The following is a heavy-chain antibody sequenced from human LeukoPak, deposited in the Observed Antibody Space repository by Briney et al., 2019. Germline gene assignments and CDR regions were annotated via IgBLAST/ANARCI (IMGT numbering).Heavy chain of an antibody. D-gene: IGHD3-10*01. CDR2: ISAYNGNT. CDR3: ARAGRMVRGVYYYYYMDV. CDR1: GYTFTSYG. V-gene: IGHV1-18*01. J-gene: IGHJ6*03. Sequence: GASVKVSCKASGYTFTSYGISWVRQAPGQGLEWMGWISAYNGNTNYAQKLQGRVTMTTDTSTSTAYMELRSLRSDDTAVYYCARAGRMVRGVYYYYYMDVWGKGTTVTVSS.